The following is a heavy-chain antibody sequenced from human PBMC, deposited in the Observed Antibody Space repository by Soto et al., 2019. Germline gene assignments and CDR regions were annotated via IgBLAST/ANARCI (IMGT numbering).Heavy chain of an antibody. V-gene: IGHV1-18*04. CDR2: ISAYNGNT. CDR1: GYTFTSYG. D-gene: IGHD6-13*01. J-gene: IGHJ5*02. Sequence: ASVKVSGKASGYTFTSYGISWVRQAPGQGLEWMGWISAYNGNTNYGQKLQGRVTMTTDTSTSTAYMELRSLRSDDTAVYYCARRGIAAAGKDWFDPWGQGTLVTVSS. CDR3: ARRGIAAAGKDWFDP.